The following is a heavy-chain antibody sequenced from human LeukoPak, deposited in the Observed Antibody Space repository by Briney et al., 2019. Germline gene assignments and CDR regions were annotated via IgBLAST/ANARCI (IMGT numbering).Heavy chain of an antibody. CDR1: GYTFTGYY. V-gene: IGHV1-2*06. CDR2: INPNSGGT. CDR3: AREESSYGSAGDY. J-gene: IGHJ4*02. D-gene: IGHD5-18*01. Sequence: ASVKVSCKASGYTFTGYYMHWARQAPGQGLEWMGRINPNSGGTNYAQKFQGRVTMTRDTSISTAYMELSRLRSDDTAVYYCAREESSYGSAGDYWGQGTLVTVSS.